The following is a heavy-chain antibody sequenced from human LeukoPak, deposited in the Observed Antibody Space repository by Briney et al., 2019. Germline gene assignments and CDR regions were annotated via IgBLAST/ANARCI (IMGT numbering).Heavy chain of an antibody. CDR1: GFTFSSYG. V-gene: IGHV3-33*06. CDR2: IWYDGSNK. J-gene: IGHJ4*02. CDR3: AKDLISGTDY. D-gene: IGHD3-10*01. Sequence: GRPLRLSCAASGFTFSSYGMHWVRQAPGKGLEWVAVIWYDGSNKYYADSVKGRFTISRDNSKNTLYLQMNSLRAEDTAVYYCAKDLISGTDYWGQGTLVTVSS.